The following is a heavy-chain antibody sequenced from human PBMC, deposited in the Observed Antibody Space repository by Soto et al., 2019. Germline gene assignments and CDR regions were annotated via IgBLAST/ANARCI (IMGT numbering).Heavy chain of an antibody. J-gene: IGHJ6*02. V-gene: IGHV3-48*01. CDR3: TRDHGYGYGMDV. CDR1: GFTFSTYS. CDR2: ITKSSRTI. Sequence: EVQLVESGGGLVQPGVSLRLSCAASGFTFSTYSMNWVRQAPGKGVEWISYITKSSRTIYYADSVKGRFTISRDNAKNSLYLQMNSLRAEDTAVYYCTRDHGYGYGMDVWGQGTTVTVSS. D-gene: IGHD5-12*01.